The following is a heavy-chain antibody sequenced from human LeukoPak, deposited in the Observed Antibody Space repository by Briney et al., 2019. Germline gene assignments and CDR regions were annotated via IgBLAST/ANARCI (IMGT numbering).Heavy chain of an antibody. J-gene: IGHJ4*02. V-gene: IGHV4-39*01. CDR3: ARQAREGFDY. CDR2: IYHSGST. Sequence: ASETLSLTCTVSGGSISSSNYYWGWIRQPPGKGLEWIGSIYHSGSTYYNPSPKSRVTISVDTSKNQFSLKLSSVTAADTAVYYCARQAREGFDYWGQGTLVTVSS. CDR1: GGSISSSNYY.